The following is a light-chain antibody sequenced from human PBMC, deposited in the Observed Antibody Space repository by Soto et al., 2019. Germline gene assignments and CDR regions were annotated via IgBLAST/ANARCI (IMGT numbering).Light chain of an antibody. V-gene: IGLV1-51*01. CDR2: DNN. J-gene: IGLJ2*01. CDR3: GTWDSSMSVVV. Sequence: QSVLTQPPSVSAAPGQKVTISCSGTSSNIGNNDVSWYQQVPGTAPKLLISDNNNRPSGIPDRFSGSKSATTATLVITGLLPGDEADYYCGTWDSSMSVVVFGGGTKLTVL. CDR1: SSNIGNND.